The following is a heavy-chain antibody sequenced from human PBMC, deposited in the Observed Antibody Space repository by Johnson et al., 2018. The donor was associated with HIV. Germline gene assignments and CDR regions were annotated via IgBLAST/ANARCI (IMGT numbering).Heavy chain of an antibody. J-gene: IGHJ3*02. Sequence: MLLVESGGGVVQPGRSLRLSCAASGFTFSSYAMHWVRQAPGKGLEWVSYISSSGSTIYYADSVKGRFTISRANAKNSLYLQMNSLRAEVTTVYYCARDRLGFGESDAFDIWGQGTMVTVAS. CDR3: ARDRLGFGESDAFDI. D-gene: IGHD3-10*01. V-gene: IGHV3-48*04. CDR2: ISSSGSTI. CDR1: GFTFSSYA.